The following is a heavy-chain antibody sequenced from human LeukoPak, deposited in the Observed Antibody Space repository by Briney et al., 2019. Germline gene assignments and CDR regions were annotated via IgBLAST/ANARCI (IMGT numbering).Heavy chain of an antibody. CDR2: MNIAGSTK. CDR3: ARVSPYGFNALDV. J-gene: IGHJ3*01. Sequence: GGSLRLSCVASDFAFSDYEMNWVRQAPGKGLEWISYMNIAGSTKYYADSVKGRFTVSRDNAKNSLYLHIDILRVEDTAVYYCARVSPYGFNALDVWGQGTLVSVSS. D-gene: IGHD3/OR15-3a*01. CDR1: DFAFSDYE. V-gene: IGHV3-48*03.